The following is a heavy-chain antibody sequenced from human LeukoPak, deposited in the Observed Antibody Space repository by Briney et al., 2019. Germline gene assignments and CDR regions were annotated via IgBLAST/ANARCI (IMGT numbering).Heavy chain of an antibody. D-gene: IGHD3-22*01. V-gene: IGHV1-2*02. CDR2: INPNSGGT. J-gene: IGHJ4*02. CDR3: ARSESSGYPRFDY. CDR1: GYTFTSYY. Sequence: ASVRVSCKASGYTFTSYYMHWVRQAPGQGLEWMGWINPNSGGTNYAQKFQGRVTMTRDTSISTAYMELSRLRSDDTAVYYCARSESSGYPRFDYWGQGTLVTVSS.